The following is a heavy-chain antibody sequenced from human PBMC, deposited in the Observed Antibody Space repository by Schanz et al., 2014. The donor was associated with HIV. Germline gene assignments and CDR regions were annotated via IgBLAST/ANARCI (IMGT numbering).Heavy chain of an antibody. CDR1: GYTFSNFD. Sequence: QVQLVQSGAEVKKPGASVKVSCKASGYTFSNFDINWVRQATGQGLEWMGWMNPNSGNTGYAQKFRGRVPMTRNTSTGTAYMELSSLRSDDTAVYYCARGRRDVSMIVLYWLDPWGQGTLVTVSS. V-gene: IGHV1-8*01. CDR3: ARGRRDVSMIVLYWLDP. J-gene: IGHJ5*02. CDR2: MNPNSGNT. D-gene: IGHD3-22*01.